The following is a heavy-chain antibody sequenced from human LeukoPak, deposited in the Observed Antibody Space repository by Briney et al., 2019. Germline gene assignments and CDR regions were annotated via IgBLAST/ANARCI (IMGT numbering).Heavy chain of an antibody. Sequence: ASVTVSCTASGYTFTSYYMHWVRQAPGQGLEWMGIINPSGGSTSYAQKFQGRVTMTRDTSTSTVYMELSSLRSEDTAVYYCAREPPPGIAVADGPDYYYYGMDVWGQGTTVTVSS. V-gene: IGHV1-46*01. J-gene: IGHJ6*02. CDR2: INPSGGST. CDR3: AREPPPGIAVADGPDYYYYGMDV. D-gene: IGHD6-19*01. CDR1: GYTFTSYY.